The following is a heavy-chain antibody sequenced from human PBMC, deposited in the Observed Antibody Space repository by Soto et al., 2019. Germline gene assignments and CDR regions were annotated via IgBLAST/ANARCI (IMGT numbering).Heavy chain of an antibody. D-gene: IGHD5-12*01. CDR1: GFTFSDYG. V-gene: IGHV3-23*01. Sequence: GGSLRLSCEASGFTFSDYGMAWVRQAPGRGLEYISAIHGGNTYYSDSVKGRFTISRDNSKNTLYLQMSSLRAEDTAIYYCAKYLHLSGATRFGSWGQGTLVTVSS. CDR3: AKYLHLSGATRFGS. CDR2: IHGGNT. J-gene: IGHJ4*02.